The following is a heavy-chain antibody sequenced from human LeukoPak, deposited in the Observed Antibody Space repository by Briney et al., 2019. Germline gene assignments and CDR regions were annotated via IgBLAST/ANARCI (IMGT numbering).Heavy chain of an antibody. CDR3: AKEYSVRNQFDY. V-gene: IGHV3-23*01. D-gene: IGHD1-14*01. CDR2: ISAGGGNT. J-gene: IGHJ4*02. Sequence: GGSLRLSCAAPGFTFSTYGMNWVRQAPGKRLEWVSAISAGGGNTYYADSVKGRFTISRDNSKNTLFLEMNSLRAEDTAVYYCAKEYSVRNQFDYWGQGTLVAVSS. CDR1: GFTFSTYG.